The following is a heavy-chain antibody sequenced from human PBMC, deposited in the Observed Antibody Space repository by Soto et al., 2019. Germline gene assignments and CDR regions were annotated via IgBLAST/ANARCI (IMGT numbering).Heavy chain of an antibody. CDR2: TNVGTGGT. Sequence: GASVKVSCKASGYRFTTHYIHWVRQAPGQGLEWMGRTNVGTGGTTYAHKFQGRVTMTRDTSIRTAYLEVSSVKSDDTAMYYCARDGNFALRGYSFGFDFWGQGTLVTVSS. J-gene: IGHJ4*02. D-gene: IGHD5-18*01. CDR1: GYRFTTHY. V-gene: IGHV1-2*06. CDR3: ARDGNFALRGYSFGFDF.